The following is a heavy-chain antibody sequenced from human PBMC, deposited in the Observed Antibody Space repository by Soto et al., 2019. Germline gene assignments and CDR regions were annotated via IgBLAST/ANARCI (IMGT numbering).Heavy chain of an antibody. Sequence: GASVKVSCKASGHTFTSYGISWVRQAPGQGLEWMGWISAYNGNTNYAQKLQGRVTMTTDTSTSTAYMELRSLRSDDTAVYYCARVLEWLLVEGGWFDPWGQGTLVTVSS. V-gene: IGHV1-18*01. CDR1: GHTFTSYG. J-gene: IGHJ5*02. CDR3: ARVLEWLLVEGGWFDP. D-gene: IGHD3-3*01. CDR2: ISAYNGNT.